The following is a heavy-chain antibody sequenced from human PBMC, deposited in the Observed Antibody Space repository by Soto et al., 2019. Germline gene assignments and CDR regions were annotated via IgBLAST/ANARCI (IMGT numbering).Heavy chain of an antibody. V-gene: IGHV4-39*01. D-gene: IGHD2-2*01. J-gene: IGHJ6*02. CDR3: ATPTLSIPATHNPRSGGGGMDV. CDR1: GGSISSSSYY. CDR2: IYYSGST. Sequence: KSSETLSLTCTVSGGSISSSSYYWGWIRQPPGKGLEWIGSIYYSGSTYYNPSLKSRVTISVDTSKNQFSLKLSSVTAADTAVYYCATPTLSIPATHNPRSGGGGMDVWGQGTTVTVSS.